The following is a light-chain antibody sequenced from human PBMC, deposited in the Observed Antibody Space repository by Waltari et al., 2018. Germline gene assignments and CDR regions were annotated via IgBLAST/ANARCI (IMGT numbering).Light chain of an antibody. V-gene: IGLV1-44*01. CDR2: NNN. CDR3: AAWDDSLNAPYV. J-gene: IGLJ1*01. Sequence: QSVLTQPPSASGTPGQRVTISCSGSSSNIGSNTVNWYRQLPGTAPKLLLYNNNQRPSGVPDRFSGSKSGTSASLAISGLQSEDDADYYCAAWDDSLNAPYVFGSGTKVTVL. CDR1: SSNIGSNT.